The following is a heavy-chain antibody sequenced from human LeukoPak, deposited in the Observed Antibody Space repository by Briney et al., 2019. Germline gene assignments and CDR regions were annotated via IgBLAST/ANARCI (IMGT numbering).Heavy chain of an antibody. CDR2: VSPSSTTI. V-gene: IGHV3-48*01. CDR3: AREHTPYGSGCTAAY. D-gene: IGHD6-19*01. J-gene: IGHJ4*02. CDR1: GFTFSSYG. Sequence: QTGGSLRLSCAASGFTFSSYGLNWVRQAPGEGLEWVSYVSPSSTTIYYADSVKGRFTISRDNAKNSLYLQMNSLRAEDTAVYYCAREHTPYGSGCTAAYRGQGTLVTVSS.